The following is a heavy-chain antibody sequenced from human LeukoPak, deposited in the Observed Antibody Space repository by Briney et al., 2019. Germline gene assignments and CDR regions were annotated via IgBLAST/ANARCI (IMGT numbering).Heavy chain of an antibody. CDR1: GFTFSSYW. Sequence: GGSLRLSCAASGFTFSSYWMYWVRQAPGKGLVWVSRINSDGKTTNYADSVKGRFTISRDNAKNSLFLQMNSLRDEDTAVYYCARGYYSLGYFDYWGQGALVTVSS. CDR3: ARGYYSLGYFDY. CDR2: INSDGKTT. D-gene: IGHD3-22*01. V-gene: IGHV3-74*01. J-gene: IGHJ4*02.